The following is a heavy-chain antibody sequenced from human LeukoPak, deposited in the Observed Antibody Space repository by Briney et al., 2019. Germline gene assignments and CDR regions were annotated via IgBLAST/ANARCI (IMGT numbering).Heavy chain of an antibody. Sequence: SVKVSCKASGYTFTSYGISWVRQAPGQGLEWMGGIIPIFGTANYAQKFQGRVTITADESTSTAYMELSSLRSEDTAVYYCARESDSSGYYPTTLYYYGMDVWGQGTTVTVSS. CDR1: GYTFTSYG. D-gene: IGHD3-22*01. V-gene: IGHV1-69*13. CDR2: IIPIFGTA. J-gene: IGHJ6*02. CDR3: ARESDSSGYYPTTLYYYGMDV.